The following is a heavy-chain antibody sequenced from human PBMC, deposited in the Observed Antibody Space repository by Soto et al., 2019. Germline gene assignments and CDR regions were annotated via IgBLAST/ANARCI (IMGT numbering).Heavy chain of an antibody. CDR2: ISPIFGTA. J-gene: IGHJ6*02. Sequence: QVQLVQSGAEVKKPGSSVKVSCKASGGTFSSYAISWVRQAPGQGLEWMGGISPIFGTANYAQKFQGRVTITADESTSTAYMELSSLRSEDTAVYYCARERCSSTSCYTFYYYYGMDVWGQGTTVTVSS. D-gene: IGHD2-2*02. V-gene: IGHV1-69*01. CDR3: ARERCSSTSCYTFYYYYGMDV. CDR1: GGTFSSYA.